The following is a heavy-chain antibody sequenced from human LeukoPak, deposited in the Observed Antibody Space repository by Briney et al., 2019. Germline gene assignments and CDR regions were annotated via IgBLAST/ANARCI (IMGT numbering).Heavy chain of an antibody. CDR2: INHSGST. V-gene: IGHV4-34*01. CDR3: ARGDFWSGYPYYFYY. Sequence: SETLSLTCAVYGGSFSGYYWSWIRQPPGKGLEWIGEINHSGSTNYNPSLKSRVTISVDTSKNQFSLKLSSVTAADTAVYYCARGDFWSGYPYYFYYWAREPRSPSPQ. CDR1: GGSFSGYY. D-gene: IGHD3-3*01. J-gene: IGHJ4*02.